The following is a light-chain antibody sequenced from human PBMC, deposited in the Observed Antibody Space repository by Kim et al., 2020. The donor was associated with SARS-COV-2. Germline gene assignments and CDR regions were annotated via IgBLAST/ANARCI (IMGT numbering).Light chain of an antibody. V-gene: IGLV8-61*01. J-gene: IGLJ3*02. CDR2: KTN. Sequence: QTVVTQEPSFSVSPGGTVTVTCGLTSGSVSTRYSPSWYQQTPGQAPRTLIYKTNIRSSGVPDRFSGSILGNKAALTITGAQADDESDYYCVLFMGSGIWVFGGGTQLTVL. CDR1: SGSVSTRYS. CDR3: VLFMGSGIWV.